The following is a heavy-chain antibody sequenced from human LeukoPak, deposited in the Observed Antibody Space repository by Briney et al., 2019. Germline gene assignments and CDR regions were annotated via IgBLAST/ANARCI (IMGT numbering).Heavy chain of an antibody. CDR2: ISGSGGST. Sequence: PGRSLRLSCAASGFTFSSYAMSWVRQAPGKGLEWVSAISGSGGSTYYADSVKGRFTISRDNSKNTLYLQMNSLRAEDTAVYYCAKGGRTSWRSLEYMNFDYWGQGTLVTVSS. V-gene: IGHV3-23*01. CDR1: GFTFSSYA. D-gene: IGHD2-2*01. J-gene: IGHJ4*02. CDR3: AKGGRTSWRSLEYMNFDY.